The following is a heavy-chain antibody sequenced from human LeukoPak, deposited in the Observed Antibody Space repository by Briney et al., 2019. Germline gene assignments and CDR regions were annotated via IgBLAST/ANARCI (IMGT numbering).Heavy chain of an antibody. Sequence: GGSLRLSCAASGFTFNNYWLTWVRQAPGKGLERVAKISQDGSEKYYVDSVKGRFTISRDSGKNSLYLLMNSLRVEDTAVYYCARAVGSSGCDYWGQGTLVTVSS. CDR1: GFTFNNYW. CDR3: ARAVGSSGCDY. D-gene: IGHD3-22*01. CDR2: ISQDGSEK. V-gene: IGHV3-7*01. J-gene: IGHJ4*02.